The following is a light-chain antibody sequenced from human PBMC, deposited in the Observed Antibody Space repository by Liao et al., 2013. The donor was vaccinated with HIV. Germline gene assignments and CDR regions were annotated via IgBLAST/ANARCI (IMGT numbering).Light chain of an antibody. Sequence: SYELTQPPSVSVAPGQTAKITCGGNNIGGKSVHWYQQKPGRAPVVVFSSDNDRPSGIPERFSGSNSGNTATLTISRVEAGDEADYFCQVWDNNRDHWVFGGGTKLTVL. V-gene: IGLV3-21*01. J-gene: IGLJ3*02. CDR1: NIGGKS. CDR3: QVWDNNRDHWV. CDR2: SDN.